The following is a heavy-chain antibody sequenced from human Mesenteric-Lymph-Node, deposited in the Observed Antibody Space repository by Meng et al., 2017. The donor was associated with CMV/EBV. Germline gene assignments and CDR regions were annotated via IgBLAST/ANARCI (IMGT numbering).Heavy chain of an antibody. Sequence: ASVKVSCKASGYTFTGYYMHWVRQAPGQGLEWMGWINPNSGGTNYAQKFQGRVTMTRDTSISTAYMELSSLRSEDTAVYYCARGNTMGYYYYGMDVWGQGTTVTVSS. CDR3: ARGNTMGYYYYGMDV. V-gene: IGHV1-2*02. J-gene: IGHJ6*02. D-gene: IGHD2-2*01. CDR1: GYTFTGYY. CDR2: INPNSGGT.